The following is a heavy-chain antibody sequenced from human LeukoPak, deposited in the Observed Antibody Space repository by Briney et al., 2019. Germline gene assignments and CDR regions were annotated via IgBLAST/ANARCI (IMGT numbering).Heavy chain of an antibody. CDR1: GFTFDDYG. CDR3: AKATTMATNFYYYYGMDV. D-gene: IGHD5-24*01. CDR2: INWNGGRR. V-gene: IGHV3-9*01. Sequence: PGGSLRLSCAASGFTFDDYGMHWVRQAPGKGLEWVSGINWNGGRRDYADSVKGRFTISRDNAKNSLFLQMNSLRAEDTALYFCAKATTMATNFYYYYGMDVWGQGTTVTASS. J-gene: IGHJ6*02.